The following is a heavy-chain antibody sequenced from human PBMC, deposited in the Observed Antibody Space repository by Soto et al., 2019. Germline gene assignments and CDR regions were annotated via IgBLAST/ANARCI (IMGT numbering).Heavy chain of an antibody. D-gene: IGHD1-26*01. J-gene: IGHJ4*02. CDR3: ARGEYSGSYYASVGFSDY. Sequence: ESLKTSFKGSGYSFTSYWIGWVRQMPGKGLEWMGIIYPGDSYTRYSPSFQGQVTISADKSISTAYLQWSSLKASDTAMYYCARGEYSGSYYASVGFSDYWGQGTLVTVSS. CDR2: IYPGDSYT. CDR1: GYSFTSYW. V-gene: IGHV5-51*01.